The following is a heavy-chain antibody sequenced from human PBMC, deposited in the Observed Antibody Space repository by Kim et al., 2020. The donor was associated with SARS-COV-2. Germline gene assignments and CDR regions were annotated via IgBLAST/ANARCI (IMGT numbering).Heavy chain of an antibody. J-gene: IGHJ3*02. CDR2: IWYDGSNK. Sequence: GGSLRLSCAASGFTFSSYGMHWVRQAPGKGLEWVAVIWYDGSNKYYADSVKGRFTISRDNSKNMLYLQMNSLRAEDTAVYYCAKGAYYYDSSAANAFDIWGQGTMVTVSS. CDR3: AKGAYYYDSSAANAFDI. CDR1: GFTFSSYG. D-gene: IGHD3-22*01. V-gene: IGHV3-33*06.